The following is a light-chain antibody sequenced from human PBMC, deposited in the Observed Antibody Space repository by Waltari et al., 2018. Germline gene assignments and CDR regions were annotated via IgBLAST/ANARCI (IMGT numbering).Light chain of an antibody. CDR3: QQYNSYPWT. CDR1: QSISSW. Sequence: DTQVTQSPSTLSASVGDRVTITCRASQSISSWLAWYQQKLGKAPKLRIYRASSLESGLPSRFSGSGSGTEFTLTISSLQPDDVATYYGQQYNSYPWTFGQGTKVEIK. CDR2: RAS. J-gene: IGKJ1*01. V-gene: IGKV1-5*03.